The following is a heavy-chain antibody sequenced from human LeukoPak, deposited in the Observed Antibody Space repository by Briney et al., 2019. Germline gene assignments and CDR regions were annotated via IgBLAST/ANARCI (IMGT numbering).Heavy chain of an antibody. Sequence: SETLSLTCTVSGDSFSNGNYYWSWLRQPPGKGLEWIGYIYYSGSTNYNPSLKSRVTISIDTSKIQFSLKLTSVTAADTAVYYCAREHYTSGWYIRDWGQGTLVTVSS. CDR2: IYYSGST. J-gene: IGHJ4*02. CDR1: GDSFSNGNYY. CDR3: AREHYTSGWYIRD. V-gene: IGHV4-61*01. D-gene: IGHD6-19*01.